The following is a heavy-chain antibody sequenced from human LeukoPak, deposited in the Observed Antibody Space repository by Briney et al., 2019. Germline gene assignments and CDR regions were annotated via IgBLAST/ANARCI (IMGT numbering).Heavy chain of an antibody. D-gene: IGHD4-11*01. CDR2: ISYRGST. Sequence: PSETLSLTCTVSGGSTSSDHWSWIRQPPEKGLEWIGCISYRGSTYYNPSLKSRVTISLDTSKNQFSLKVNSVTAADTAVYYCARETTPNSFAPWGQGTLVTVSS. CDR1: GGSTSSDH. CDR3: ARETTPNSFAP. J-gene: IGHJ5*02. V-gene: IGHV4-59*01.